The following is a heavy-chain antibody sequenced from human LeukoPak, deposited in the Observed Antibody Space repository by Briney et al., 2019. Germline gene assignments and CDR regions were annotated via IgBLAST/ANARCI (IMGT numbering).Heavy chain of an antibody. Sequence: GGSLRLSCVASGFTFSNYWIHWVRHAPGKGLVWVSRTNNDGSSTTYADFVKGRFTSSRDNAKNTLYLQMDSLRAEDTAVYYCTRSVFPYYFVCWGQGTLVTVSS. CDR3: TRSVFPYYFVC. J-gene: IGHJ4*02. D-gene: IGHD3-10*02. CDR1: GFTFSNYW. V-gene: IGHV3-74*01. CDR2: TNNDGSST.